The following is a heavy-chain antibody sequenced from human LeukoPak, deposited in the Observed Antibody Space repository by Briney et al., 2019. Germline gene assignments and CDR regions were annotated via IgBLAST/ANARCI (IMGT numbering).Heavy chain of an antibody. CDR1: GGSISSYY. D-gene: IGHD2-8*01. CDR2: IYYSGST. CDR3: AREGPNGDYYYYYYMDV. J-gene: IGHJ6*03. Sequence: SETLSLTCTVSGGSISSYYWSWIRQPPGKGLEWIGYIYYSGSTNYNPSLKSRVTISVDTSKNQFSLKLSSVTAADTAVYYCAREGPNGDYYYYYYMDVWGKGTTVTVSS. V-gene: IGHV4-59*01.